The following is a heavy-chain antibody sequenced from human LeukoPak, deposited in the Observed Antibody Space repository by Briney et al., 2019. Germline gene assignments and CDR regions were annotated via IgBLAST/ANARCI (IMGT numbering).Heavy chain of an antibody. CDR3: AKGRVFVVVTGPDY. V-gene: IGHV3-23*01. CDR1: GFTFSSYA. D-gene: IGHD2-21*02. Sequence: GGSLRLSCAASGFTFSSYAMNWVRQAPGKGLEWVSGISGSGGSTYYADSVKGRFTISRDNSKNTLYLQMNSLRAEDTAVYYCAKGRVFVVVTGPDYWGQGTLVTVSS. J-gene: IGHJ4*02. CDR2: ISGSGGST.